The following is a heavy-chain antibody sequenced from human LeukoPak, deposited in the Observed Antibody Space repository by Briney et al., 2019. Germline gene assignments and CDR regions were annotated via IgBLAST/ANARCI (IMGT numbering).Heavy chain of an antibody. J-gene: IGHJ4*02. CDR3: ARSVVITDFDY. V-gene: IGHV1-18*01. Sequence: ASVKVSCKASGHTFTSYGISWARQAPGQGLEWMGWISAYNGNTNYAQKLQGRVTMTTDTSTSTAYMELRSLRSDDTAVYYCARSVVITDFDYWGQGTLVTVSS. CDR1: GHTFTSYG. CDR2: ISAYNGNT. D-gene: IGHD3-22*01.